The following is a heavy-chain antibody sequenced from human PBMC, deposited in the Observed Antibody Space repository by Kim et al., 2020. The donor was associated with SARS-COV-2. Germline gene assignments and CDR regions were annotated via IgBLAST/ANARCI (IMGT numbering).Heavy chain of an antibody. CDR3: ARDFWTRLAGGFDY. CDR2: ISAYNGNT. CDR1: GYTFTSYG. J-gene: IGHJ4*02. V-gene: IGHV1-18*04. D-gene: IGHD3-3*01. Sequence: ASVKVSCKASGYTFTSYGISWVRQAPGQGLEWMGWISAYNGNTNYAQKLQGRVTMTTDTSTSTAYMELRSLRSDDTAVYYCARDFWTRLAGGFDYWGQGTLVTVSS.